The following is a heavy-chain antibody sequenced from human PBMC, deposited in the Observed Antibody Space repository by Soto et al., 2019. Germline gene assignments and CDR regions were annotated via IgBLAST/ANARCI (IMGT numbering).Heavy chain of an antibody. CDR2: ISAYNGNT. CDR3: ARDRVYCSSTSCSRTFDY. V-gene: IGHV1-18*01. Sequence: QVQLVQSGAEVMKPGASVKVSCKASGYTFTSYGISWVRQAPGQGLEWMGWISAYNGNTNYAQKLQGRVTMTTDTSTCTAYMELRSLRSDDTAVYYCARDRVYCSSTSCSRTFDYWGQGTLVTVSS. J-gene: IGHJ4*02. CDR1: GYTFTSYG. D-gene: IGHD2-2*01.